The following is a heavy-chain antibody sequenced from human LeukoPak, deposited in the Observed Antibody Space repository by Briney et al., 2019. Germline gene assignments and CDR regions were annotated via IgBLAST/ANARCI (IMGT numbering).Heavy chain of an antibody. J-gene: IGHJ5*02. V-gene: IGHV4-59*01. D-gene: IGHD3-3*01. CDR1: GGSISSYY. Sequence: SETLSLTCTVSGGSISSYYWSLIRQPPGKGLEWIGYIYYSGSTNYNPSLKSRVTISIDTSKNQFSLKLSSVTAADTALYYCARLRGGAIFGVVTGNWFDPWGQGTLVTVSS. CDR2: IYYSGST. CDR3: ARLRGGAIFGVVTGNWFDP.